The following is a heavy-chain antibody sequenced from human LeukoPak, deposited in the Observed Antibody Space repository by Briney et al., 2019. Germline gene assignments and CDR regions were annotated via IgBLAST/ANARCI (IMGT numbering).Heavy chain of an antibody. CDR2: MNPNSGNT. CDR3: AREGFDY. J-gene: IGHJ4*02. CDR1: GYTFTNYD. Sequence: ASVKVSCKASGYTFTNYDINWVRQATGQGLEWMGYMNPNSGNTGYAQKFQGRGTITKNTSISTAYMELSSLRSEDTAVYYCAREGFDYWGQGTLVTVSS. V-gene: IGHV1-8*03.